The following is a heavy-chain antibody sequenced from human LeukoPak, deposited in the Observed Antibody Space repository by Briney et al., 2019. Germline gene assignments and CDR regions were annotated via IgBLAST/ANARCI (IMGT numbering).Heavy chain of an antibody. Sequence: PSETLSLTCTVSGGSISSYYWSWIRQPPGKGLEWIGYIYYSGSTNYNPSLKSRVTISVDTSKNQFSLKLNSVTAADTAVYYCARTITGTSRIDYWGQGTLVTVSS. CDR3: ARTITGTSRIDY. V-gene: IGHV4-59*08. D-gene: IGHD1-20*01. CDR1: GGSISSYY. J-gene: IGHJ4*02. CDR2: IYYSGST.